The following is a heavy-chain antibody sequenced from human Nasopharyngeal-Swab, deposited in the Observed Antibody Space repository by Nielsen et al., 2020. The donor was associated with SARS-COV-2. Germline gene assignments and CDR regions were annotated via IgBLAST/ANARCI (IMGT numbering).Heavy chain of an antibody. Sequence: GGSLRLSCAASGFTFSSYSMNWVRQAPGKGLEWVSSISSSSSYIYYADSVKGRFTISRDNAKNSLYLQMNSLRAEDTAVYYCARGPRGVYSGSYYDYWGQGTLVTVSS. CDR2: ISSSSSYI. J-gene: IGHJ4*02. D-gene: IGHD1-26*01. CDR1: GFTFSSYS. CDR3: ARGPRGVYSGSYYDY. V-gene: IGHV3-21*01.